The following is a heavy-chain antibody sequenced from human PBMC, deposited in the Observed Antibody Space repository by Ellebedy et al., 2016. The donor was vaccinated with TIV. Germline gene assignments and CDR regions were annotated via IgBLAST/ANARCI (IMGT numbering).Heavy chain of an antibody. J-gene: IGHJ4*02. CDR2: IDPADSYT. D-gene: IGHD3-22*01. CDR1: GYSFSSYW. CDR3: ARFSGIFGGYDY. Sequence: GESLKISCKGSGYSFSSYWITWVRQMPGKGLEPMGRIDPADSYTNYSPSFQVHVTMSVDTSISTAFLPWTSLKASDTAFYYCARFSGIFGGYDYWGQGTLVSVSS. V-gene: IGHV5-10-1*01.